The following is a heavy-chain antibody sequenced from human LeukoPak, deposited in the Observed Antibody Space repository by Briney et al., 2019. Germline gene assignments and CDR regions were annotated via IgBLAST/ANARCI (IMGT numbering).Heavy chain of an antibody. J-gene: IGHJ4*02. CDR2: INHSGST. D-gene: IGHD3-10*01. Sequence: PSETLSLTCAVYGGSFSGYYWSWIRQPPGKGLEWIGEINHSGSTNYNPSLKSRVTISVDTSKNQFSLKLSSVTAADTAVYYCARHAPGYYGSGNHFDYWGQGTLVTVSS. CDR3: ARHAPGYYGSGNHFDY. V-gene: IGHV4-34*01. CDR1: GGSFSGYY.